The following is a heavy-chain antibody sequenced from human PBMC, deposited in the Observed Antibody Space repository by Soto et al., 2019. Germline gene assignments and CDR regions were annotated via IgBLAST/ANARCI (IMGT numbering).Heavy chain of an antibody. D-gene: IGHD2-21*02. CDR2: INPNTGVT. CDR1: GYTFSGYY. J-gene: IGHJ4*02. V-gene: IGHV1-2*02. Sequence: QAQLVQSGAEVKKSGASMKVSCKASGYTFSGYYMNWVRQAPGQGLEWMGWINPNTGVTKYAQKFQGRVTMTRDTSISTAYMELSSLTSDDTAVYYCGRQLAYCGGDCYTEPIDYWGQGTLVTVSS. CDR3: GRQLAYCGGDCYTEPIDY.